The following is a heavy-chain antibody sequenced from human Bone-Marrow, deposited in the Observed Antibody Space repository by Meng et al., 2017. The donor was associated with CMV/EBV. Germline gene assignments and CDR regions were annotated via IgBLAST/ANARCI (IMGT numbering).Heavy chain of an antibody. J-gene: IGHJ6*04. Sequence: ASVKVSCKPSGYTFTDYGISWVRQAPGQGLEWMGWINPNSGGTNYAQKFQGRVTMTRDTSISTAYMELSRLRSDDTAVYYCARDHRKQLPGDDYYYYGMDVWGEGTTVTVSS. CDR2: INPNSGGT. CDR1: GYTFTDYG. V-gene: IGHV1-2*02. CDR3: ARDHRKQLPGDDYYYYGMDV. D-gene: IGHD6-6*01.